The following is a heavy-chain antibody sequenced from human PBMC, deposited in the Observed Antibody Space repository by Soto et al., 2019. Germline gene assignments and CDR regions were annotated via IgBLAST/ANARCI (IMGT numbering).Heavy chain of an antibody. CDR2: MNPNTGNS. CDR3: ARRGETNGWNGFCARKYYCDC. J-gene: IGHJ4*02. Sequence: ASVKVSCKASGYTFTSYDIYWVRQATGQGLEWMGRMNPNTGNSGYAQKFQGRVTMTSDTSISTAHMELSSLRSEDTAVYYCARRGETNGWNGFCARKYYCDCCGQGTLVSV. CDR1: GYTFTSYD. D-gene: IGHD3-3*01. V-gene: IGHV1-8*01.